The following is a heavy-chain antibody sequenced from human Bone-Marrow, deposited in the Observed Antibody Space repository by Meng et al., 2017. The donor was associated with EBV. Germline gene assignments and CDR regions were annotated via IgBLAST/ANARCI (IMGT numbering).Heavy chain of an antibody. J-gene: IGHJ5*02. CDR2: IIPLFGTT. D-gene: IGHD2-15*01. V-gene: IGHV1-69*01. CDR3: ARGDVVVEAATPPDR. Sequence: VQLLQSGAEGKKPGSSVKVSCKATGDTFSSYTFTWVRQAPGQGLEWMGGIIPLFGTTDYAQNFQGRVTITADEVTSTVYMELASLRSDDTAVYFCARGDVVVEAATPPDRWGQGTLVTVSS. CDR1: GDTFSSYT.